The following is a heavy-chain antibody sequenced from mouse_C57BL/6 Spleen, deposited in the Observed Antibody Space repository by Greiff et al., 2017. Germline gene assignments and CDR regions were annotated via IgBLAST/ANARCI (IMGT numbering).Heavy chain of an antibody. Sequence: QVQLKQPGAELVKPGASVKLSCKASGYTFTSYWMQWVKQRPGQGLEWIGEIDPSDSYTNYNQKFKGKATLTVDTSSSTAYMQLSSLTSEDSAVYYCAIRSSSGYVPFDYWGQGTTLTVSS. V-gene: IGHV1-50*01. CDR3: AIRSSSGYVPFDY. CDR1: GYTFTSYW. D-gene: IGHD3-2*02. J-gene: IGHJ2*01. CDR2: IDPSDSYT.